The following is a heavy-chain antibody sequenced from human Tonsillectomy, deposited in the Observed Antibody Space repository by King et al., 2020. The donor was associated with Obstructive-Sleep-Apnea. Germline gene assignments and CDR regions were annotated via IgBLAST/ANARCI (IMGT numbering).Heavy chain of an antibody. CDR3: ARDEQLIPYWYFDL. J-gene: IGHJ2*01. CDR2: FYHSGST. CDR1: GGSISSSSYY. D-gene: IGHD6-13*01. Sequence: QLQESGPGLVKPSETLSLTCTVSGGSISSSSYYWGWIRQPPGKGLEWIGSFYHSGSTYYNSSLKSRVTISVDTSKNPFSLKLNSVTAADTAVYYCARDEQLIPYWYFDLWGRGTLVTVSS. V-gene: IGHV4-39*07.